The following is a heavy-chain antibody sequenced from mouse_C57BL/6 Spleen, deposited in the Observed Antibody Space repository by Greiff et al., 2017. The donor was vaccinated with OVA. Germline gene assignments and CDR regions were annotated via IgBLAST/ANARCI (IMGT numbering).Heavy chain of an antibody. Sequence: VQLQQSGAELVKPGASVKLSCTASGFNIKDYYMHWLKQRTEQGLAWIGRIDPEDGETKYAPQFQGKATITADTSSNTAYLQLSSLTSEDTAVYYCARDYGSSYAMDYWGQGTSVTVSS. CDR2: IDPEDGET. V-gene: IGHV14-2*01. CDR1: GFNIKDYY. CDR3: ARDYGSSYAMDY. D-gene: IGHD1-1*01. J-gene: IGHJ4*01.